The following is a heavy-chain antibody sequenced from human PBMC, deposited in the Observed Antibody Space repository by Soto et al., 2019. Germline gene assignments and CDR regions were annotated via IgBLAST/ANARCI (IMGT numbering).Heavy chain of an antibody. J-gene: IGHJ5*02. CDR1: GDSISSGAYY. CDR3: ATAGSGVAWRWFDP. CDR2: IYYRGST. Sequence: SETRSLTCTLSGDSISSGAYYWSWIRQHPGKGLEWIGYIYYRGSTYYNPSLKSRVTISVDASKNQFSLKPSSVTAADTAVYYCATAGSGVAWRWFDPWGQGTQVTVSS. V-gene: IGHV4-31*03. D-gene: IGHD2-15*01.